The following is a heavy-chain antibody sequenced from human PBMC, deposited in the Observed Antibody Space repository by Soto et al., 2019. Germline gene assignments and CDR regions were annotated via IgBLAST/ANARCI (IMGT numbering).Heavy chain of an antibody. Sequence: AETLSLTCTVSGGSISSYYWSWIRQPAGKGLEWIGRIYTSGSTNYNPSLKSRVTMSVDTSKNQFSLKLSSVTAADTAVYYCARGSGLYSSSWYGYWGQGTLVTVSS. CDR1: GGSISSYY. D-gene: IGHD6-13*01. V-gene: IGHV4-4*07. CDR3: ARGSGLYSSSWYGY. J-gene: IGHJ4*02. CDR2: IYTSGST.